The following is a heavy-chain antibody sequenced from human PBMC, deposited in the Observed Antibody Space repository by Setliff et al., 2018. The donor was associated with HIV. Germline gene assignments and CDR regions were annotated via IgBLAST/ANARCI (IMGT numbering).Heavy chain of an antibody. V-gene: IGHV3-23*01. Sequence: LRLSCAASGFTFSNYAMSWVRQAPGEGLEWVSAILSTGERTFYADSVKGRFTISRDNSKNTVYLQMNSLRAEDTAVYYCASGYSSSSPRRDYWGQGTLVTVSS. CDR2: ILSTGERT. J-gene: IGHJ4*02. D-gene: IGHD6-6*01. CDR1: GFTFSNYA. CDR3: ASGYSSSSPRRDY.